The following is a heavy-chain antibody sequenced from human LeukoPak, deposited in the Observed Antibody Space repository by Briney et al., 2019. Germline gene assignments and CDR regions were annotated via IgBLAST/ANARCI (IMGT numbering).Heavy chain of an antibody. V-gene: IGHV3-74*01. CDR3: ARVDPTGDGYNCFDS. Sequence: GGSLRLSCAASGFTFSTYWMHWVRQAPGKGLLWVARINTDGSSTLYADSVKGRFTISRDNAKSTLYLQMDSLRPEDTAVYYCARVDPTGDGYNCFDSWCQGTLVTVSS. CDR2: INTDGSST. CDR1: GFTFSTYW. D-gene: IGHD5-24*01. J-gene: IGHJ4*02.